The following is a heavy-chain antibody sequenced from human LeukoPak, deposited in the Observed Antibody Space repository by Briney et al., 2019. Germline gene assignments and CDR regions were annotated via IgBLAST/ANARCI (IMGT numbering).Heavy chain of an antibody. Sequence: GGSLRLSCAASGFTFSSYSMNWVRQAPGKGLEWVSSISSSSSYIYYADSVKGRFTISRDNAKNSLYLQMNSLRAEDTAVYYCARVGDADAFDIWGQGTMVTVSS. D-gene: IGHD2-21*02. V-gene: IGHV3-21*01. CDR1: GFTFSSYS. CDR2: ISSSSSYI. J-gene: IGHJ3*02. CDR3: ARVGDADAFDI.